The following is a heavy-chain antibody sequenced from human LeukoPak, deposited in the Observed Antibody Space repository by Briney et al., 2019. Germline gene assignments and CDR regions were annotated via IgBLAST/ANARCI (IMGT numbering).Heavy chain of an antibody. CDR3: ARADYGGPMDV. J-gene: IGHJ6*04. Sequence: ASVKVSCKASGYTFTSYDINWVRQATGQGLEWMGWMNPNSGNTGYAQKFQGRVTMTIETFTSTAYMEVRSLRYDDTAVYYCARADYGGPMDVWGKGTTVTVSS. CDR2: MNPNSGNT. CDR1: GYTFTSYD. V-gene: IGHV1-8*01. D-gene: IGHD4-23*01.